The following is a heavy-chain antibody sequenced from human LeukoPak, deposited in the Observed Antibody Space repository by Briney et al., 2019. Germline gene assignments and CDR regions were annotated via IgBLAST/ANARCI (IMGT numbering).Heavy chain of an antibody. D-gene: IGHD1-26*01. CDR1: GFTFRSYA. Sequence: PGGSLRLSCAASGFTFRSYAMSWVRQAPGKGLQWVSTDSGSGGSPYYADSVKGRFTISRDNSKNTLYLQMTSLRVEDTAVYYCAKVGMVGSTYYFDNWGQGTLDTVSS. J-gene: IGHJ4*02. V-gene: IGHV3-23*01. CDR3: AKVGMVGSTYYFDN. CDR2: DSGSGGSP.